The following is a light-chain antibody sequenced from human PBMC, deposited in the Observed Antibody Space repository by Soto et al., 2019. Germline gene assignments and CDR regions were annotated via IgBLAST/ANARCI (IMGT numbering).Light chain of an antibody. CDR1: SNNY. CDR2: YVT. Sequence: QSALTQPRSVSGSPGQSVTISCTGISNNYVSWYQQHPGKVPKVNVYYVTLRPSGVSDRFSGSRSCNTASLAITGLRAEEEADYYCCSYSGTYTEVVFGGGTKVTVL. CDR3: CSYSGTYTEVV. J-gene: IGLJ2*01. V-gene: IGLV2-11*01.